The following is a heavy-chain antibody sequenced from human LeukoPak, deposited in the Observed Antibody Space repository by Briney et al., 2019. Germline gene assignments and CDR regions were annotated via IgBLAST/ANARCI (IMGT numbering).Heavy chain of an antibody. Sequence: HPGGSLRLSCATSGFTFTTFWMHWVRQAPGKGLVWVSRINHDGSSTNYADSVKGRFTISRDNAKNTVYLQMNSLRAEDTAVYYCARDHRGSGSRYYYYYMDVWGKGTTVTISS. V-gene: IGHV3-74*01. CDR1: GFTFTTFW. D-gene: IGHD3-10*01. CDR2: INHDGSST. CDR3: ARDHRGSGSRYYYYYMDV. J-gene: IGHJ6*03.